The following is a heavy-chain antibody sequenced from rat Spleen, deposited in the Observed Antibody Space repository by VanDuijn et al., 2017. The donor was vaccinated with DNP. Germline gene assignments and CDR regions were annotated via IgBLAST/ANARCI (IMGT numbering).Heavy chain of an antibody. CDR1: GFSLTTFG. V-gene: IGHV2-16*01. Sequence: QVQLKESGPDLVQPSQTLSLTCTVSGFSLTTFGVSWVRLPPGKGLEWIGAIWSGGSTDYNSGLKSRLSINWDTSKSQVLLKMNGLQTEDTAMYFCARSNYYSGVAVFDYWGLGVMVTVSS. CDR3: ARSNYYSGVAVFDY. J-gene: IGHJ2*01. CDR2: IWSGGST. D-gene: IGHD1-1*01.